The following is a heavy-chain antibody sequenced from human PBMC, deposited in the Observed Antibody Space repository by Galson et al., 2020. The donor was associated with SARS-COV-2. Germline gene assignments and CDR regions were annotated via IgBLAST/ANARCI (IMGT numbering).Heavy chain of an antibody. J-gene: IGHJ6*02. CDR3: ARDPAPLYGDNYYYGMDV. Sequence: EPSETLSLTCSVSDGPMSSYYWSWIRQPPGKGLEWIGYISYSGSANYNPSLRSRVTISVDLSKNQFSLKVTSVTAADTAVYYCARDPAPLYGDNYYYGMDVWGRGTTVTVSS. CDR1: DGPMSSYY. CDR2: ISYSGSA. V-gene: IGHV4-59*01. D-gene: IGHD4-17*01.